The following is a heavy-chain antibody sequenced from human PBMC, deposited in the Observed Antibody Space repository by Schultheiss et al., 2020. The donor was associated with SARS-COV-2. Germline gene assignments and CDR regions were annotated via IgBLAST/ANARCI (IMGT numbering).Heavy chain of an antibody. CDR3: AADIRAAAGTRGDY. J-gene: IGHJ4*02. V-gene: IGHV1-69*13. CDR2: IIPIFGTA. D-gene: IGHD6-13*01. CDR1: GGTFSSYA. Sequence: SVKVSCKASGGTFSSYAISWVRQAPGQGLELMGGIIPIFGTANYAQKFQGRVTITADESTSTAYMELSSLRSEDTAVYYCAADIRAAAGTRGDYWGQGTLVTVSS.